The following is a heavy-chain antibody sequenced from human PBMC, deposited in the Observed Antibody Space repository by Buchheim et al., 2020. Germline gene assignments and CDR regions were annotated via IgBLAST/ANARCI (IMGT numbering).Heavy chain of an antibody. CDR1: GGSISSSSYY. D-gene: IGHD4-17*01. CDR2: IYYSGSS. J-gene: IGHJ5*02. CDR3: ARLRHDYGAQNWFDP. Sequence: QLQLQESGPGLVKPSETLSLTCTVSGGSISSSSYYWGWIRQPPGKGLEWIGSIYYSGSSYYNPSLKSRVTISVDTSKNQFSLKLSSVTASDTAVYHCARLRHDYGAQNWFDPWGQGSL. V-gene: IGHV4-39*01.